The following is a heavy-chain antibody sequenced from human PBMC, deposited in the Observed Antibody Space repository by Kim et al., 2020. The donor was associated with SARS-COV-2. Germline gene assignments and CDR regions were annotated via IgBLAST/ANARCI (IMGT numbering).Heavy chain of an antibody. CDR3: ARIRDTLVDY. J-gene: IGHJ4*02. V-gene: IGHV2-70*01. CDR2: DK. D-gene: IGHD6-13*01. Sequence: DKYYSTSLKTRLTISKDTSKNQVVLTMTNMDPVDTATYYCARIRDTLVDYWGQGTLVTVSS.